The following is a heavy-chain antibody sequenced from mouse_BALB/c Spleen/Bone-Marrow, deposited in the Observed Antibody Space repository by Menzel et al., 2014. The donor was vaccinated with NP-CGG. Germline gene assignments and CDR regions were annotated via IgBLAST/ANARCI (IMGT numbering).Heavy chain of an antibody. V-gene: IGHV1-4*01. CDR1: GYTFTSYT. D-gene: IGHD2-14*01. Sequence: QVQQKQSGAELARPGASVKMSCKASGYTFTSYTMHWVKQRPGQGLEWIGYINPSSGYTNYNQKFKDKATLTADKSSSTAYMQLSSLTSEDSAVYYCARMYDYAMDYWGQGTSVTVSS. CDR3: ARMYDYAMDY. CDR2: INPSSGYT. J-gene: IGHJ4*01.